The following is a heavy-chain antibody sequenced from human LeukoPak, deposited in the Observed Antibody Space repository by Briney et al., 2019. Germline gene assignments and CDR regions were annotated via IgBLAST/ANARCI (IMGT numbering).Heavy chain of an antibody. CDR2: IKEDGTET. Sequence: GGSLRLSCAASGFMFSSNWMSWVRLAPGKGLEWVANIKEDGTETYYVDSVKGRFTISRDNAKNSLYLQMNSLRVEDTAVYYCAKEGRSLQTYGGRGTLVTVSS. D-gene: IGHD5-24*01. V-gene: IGHV3-7*03. CDR1: GFMFSSNW. J-gene: IGHJ4*02. CDR3: AKEGRSLQTY.